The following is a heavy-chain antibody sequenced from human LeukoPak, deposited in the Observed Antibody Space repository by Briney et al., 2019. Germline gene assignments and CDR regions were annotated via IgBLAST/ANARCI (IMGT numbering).Heavy chain of an antibody. CDR2: FDPEDSET. CDR3: ATDQRGYSSSSEYFQH. J-gene: IGHJ1*01. V-gene: IGHV1-24*01. Sequence: ASVKLSCKVSGYTLTALSMHWVRQAPGNGLEWMRGFDPEDSETIYAQKFQGRVTMTEDTSTDTAYMELSSLRSEDTAVYYCATDQRGYSSSSEYFQHWGQGTLVTVSS. D-gene: IGHD6-6*01. CDR1: GYTLTALS.